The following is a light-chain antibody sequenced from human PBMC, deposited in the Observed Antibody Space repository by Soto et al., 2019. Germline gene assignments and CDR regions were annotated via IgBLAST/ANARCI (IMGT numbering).Light chain of an antibody. CDR3: QTWGTGIHVV. CDR2: LGSDGSH. CDR1: SGHSSYA. Sequence: QPVLTQSPSASASLGASVKLTRTLSSGHSSYAIAWHQQQPEKDPRYLMKLGSDGSHPKGDAIPDRFSGSSSGAERYLTISSLQSEDEADYYCQTWGTGIHVVFGGGTNVTVL. J-gene: IGLJ2*01. V-gene: IGLV4-69*01.